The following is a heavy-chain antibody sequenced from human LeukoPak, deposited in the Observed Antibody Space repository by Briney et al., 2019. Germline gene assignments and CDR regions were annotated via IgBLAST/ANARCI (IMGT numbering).Heavy chain of an antibody. CDR1: GYTFTSYY. V-gene: IGHV1-46*01. CDR3: ARGVAVAGTWNWFDP. J-gene: IGHJ5*02. D-gene: IGHD6-19*01. CDR2: INPSGGST. Sequence: ASVKLSCKASGYTFTSYYMHWVRQAPGQGLEWMGIINPSGGSTSYAQKFQGRVTMTRDTSTSTVYMELSSLRSEDTAVYYCARGVAVAGTWNWFDPWGQGTLVTVSS.